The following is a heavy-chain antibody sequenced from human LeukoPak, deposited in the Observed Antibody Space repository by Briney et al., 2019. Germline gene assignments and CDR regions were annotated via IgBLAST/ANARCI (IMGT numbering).Heavy chain of an antibody. J-gene: IGHJ4*02. CDR3: VRVKGSYFDY. V-gene: IGHV3-48*01. CDR1: GFPLSSYS. CDR2: ISSSGSAI. Sequence: PGGSLRLSCAASGFPLSSYSINWVRQAPGKGLEWVSYISSSGSAIYYVDSVKGRFTVSRNNAKNSLFLRMNSPRAEETAVYYCVRVKGSYFDYWGQGALVTVSS. D-gene: IGHD2-15*01.